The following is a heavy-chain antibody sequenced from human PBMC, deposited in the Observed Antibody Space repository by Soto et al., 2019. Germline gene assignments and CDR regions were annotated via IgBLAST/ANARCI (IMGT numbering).Heavy chain of an antibody. CDR3: ARDVLTGYYGSQIPFDL. J-gene: IGHJ4*02. CDR2: INAGNGNT. V-gene: IGHV1-3*01. CDR1: GYTFTSYA. D-gene: IGHD3-9*01. Sequence: ASVKVSCKASGYTFTSYAMHWVRQAPGQRLEWMGWINAGNGNTKYSQKFQGRVTITTDTSASTAYMELSSLRSEDTAVYYCARDVLTGYYGSQIPFDLWGQGTLVTVSS.